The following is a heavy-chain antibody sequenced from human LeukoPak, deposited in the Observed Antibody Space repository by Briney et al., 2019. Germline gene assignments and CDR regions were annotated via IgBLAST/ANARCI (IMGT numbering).Heavy chain of an antibody. Sequence: SGGSLRLSCEASGFTSSSYATSWVRQAPGKGLEWVAGISGSGGTTYYADSVKGRFTISRDNSKNTLYLQMNSLRAEDTAVYHCARRGTTGSAIDYWGQGTLVTVSS. CDR2: ISGSGGTT. D-gene: IGHD1-1*01. J-gene: IGHJ4*02. V-gene: IGHV3-23*01. CDR3: ARRGTTGSAIDY. CDR1: GFTSSSYA.